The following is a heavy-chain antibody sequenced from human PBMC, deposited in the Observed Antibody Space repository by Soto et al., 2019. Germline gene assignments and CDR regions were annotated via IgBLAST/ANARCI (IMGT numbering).Heavy chain of an antibody. V-gene: IGHV4-34*01. CDR3: ARVGTQLAYNYIAVAGN. CDR1: GGSFSGYY. J-gene: IGHJ4*02. D-gene: IGHD6-19*01. Sequence: SETLSLTCAVYGGSFSGYYWSWIRQPPGKGLEWIGEINHSGSTNYNPSLKSRVTISVDTSKNQFSLKLSSVTAADTAVYYCARVGTQLAYNYIAVAGNWGQGTLVTVSS. CDR2: INHSGST.